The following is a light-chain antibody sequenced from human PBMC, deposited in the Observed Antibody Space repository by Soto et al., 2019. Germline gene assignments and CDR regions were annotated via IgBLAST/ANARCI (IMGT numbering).Light chain of an antibody. CDR1: QSVSSSY. J-gene: IGKJ3*01. CDR2: GAF. CDR3: QQYGSSPLFT. V-gene: IGKV3-20*01. Sequence: EIVLTQSPGTLSLSPGERATLSCRAGQSVSSSYLAWYQQKPGQAPRLLIYGAFSRATGIPDRFSGSGSGTDFTLTISRLEPEDFAVYYCQQYGSSPLFTFGPGTKVDIK.